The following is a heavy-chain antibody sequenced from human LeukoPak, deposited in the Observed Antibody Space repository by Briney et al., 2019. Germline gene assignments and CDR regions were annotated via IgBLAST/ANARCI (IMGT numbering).Heavy chain of an antibody. V-gene: IGHV3-7*01. CDR1: GFTFSHFW. J-gene: IGHJ6*02. Sequence: GGSLRLSCAASGFTFSHFWMSWVRQAPGKGLEWVAYIKKTGSETYYVDSVKGRFTITRDNTRNSLFLQMYSLRAEDTAVYFCARVGCSSTSCYYYYGMDVWGQGTTVTVSS. CDR3: ARVGCSSTSCYYYYGMDV. D-gene: IGHD2-2*01. CDR2: IKKTGSET.